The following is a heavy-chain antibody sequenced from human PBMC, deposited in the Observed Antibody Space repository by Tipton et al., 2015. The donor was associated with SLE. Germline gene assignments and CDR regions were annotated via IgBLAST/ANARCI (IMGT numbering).Heavy chain of an antibody. J-gene: IGHJ4*02. CDR3: AGDQGADIAPLFDS. D-gene: IGHD2-15*01. V-gene: IGHV4-59*01. CDR2: IYYSGST. CDR1: GDSIIGYY. Sequence: TLSLTCSVSGDSIIGYYWNWIRQPPGKGLEWIGNIYYSGSTKYNPSLKSRVTISVDTSKNQFSLKLRSVTAADTALYYCAGDQGADIAPLFDSWGQGTLVTVSS.